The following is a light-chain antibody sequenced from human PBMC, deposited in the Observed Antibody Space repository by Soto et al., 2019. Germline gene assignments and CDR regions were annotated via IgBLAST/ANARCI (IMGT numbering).Light chain of an antibody. CDR3: QRYYNVPCT. Sequence: DIQMTQSPSSLSVSVGDRVTISCRASQGIRNYLAWYQQKPGQIPKLLIYAASTIDSGVPPRFSGSGSGTEFTLTISSLQPEDFAIYYCQRYYNVPCTFGEGTKVEIK. CDR1: QGIRNY. J-gene: IGKJ4*01. V-gene: IGKV1-27*01. CDR2: AAS.